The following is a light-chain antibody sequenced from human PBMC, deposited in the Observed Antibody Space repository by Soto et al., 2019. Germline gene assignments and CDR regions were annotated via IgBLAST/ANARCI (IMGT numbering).Light chain of an antibody. Sequence: QSALTQPASVSGSPGQSITISCTGTSSDVGSYNLVSWYQQHPGKAPKFMIYEVNKRPSGVSNRFSGSKSGNTASLTISGLQAEDEADYYCCSYAGSSTWVFGGWTKLTVL. CDR3: CSYAGSSTWV. CDR1: SSDVGSYNL. J-gene: IGLJ2*01. CDR2: EVN. V-gene: IGLV2-23*02.